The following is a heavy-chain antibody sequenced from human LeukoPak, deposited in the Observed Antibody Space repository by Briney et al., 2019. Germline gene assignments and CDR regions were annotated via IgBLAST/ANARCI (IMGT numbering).Heavy chain of an antibody. J-gene: IGHJ5*02. D-gene: IGHD2-15*01. Sequence: ASVKVSCKASGYTFTSYGISWVRQAPGQGLEWMGWISAYNGNTNYAQKLQGRVTMTTDTSTSTAYMELRSLRSDDTAVYYCARDLRYCSGGSCPYNWFDPWGQGTLVTVSS. V-gene: IGHV1-18*01. CDR2: ISAYNGNT. CDR3: ARDLRYCSGGSCPYNWFDP. CDR1: GYTFTSYG.